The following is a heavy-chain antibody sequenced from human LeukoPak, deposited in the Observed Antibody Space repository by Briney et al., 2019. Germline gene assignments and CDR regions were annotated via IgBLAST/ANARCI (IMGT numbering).Heavy chain of an antibody. CDR3: ARGTGAFDI. D-gene: IGHD1-1*01. Sequence: GVSLRLSCVASGFTFSSHWMHWVRQAPGKGLVWVSHIKSDGSFTNYADSVKGRFTISRDNAKNTLYLQMNSLRPEDTAVYYCARGTGAFDIWGQGTKVTVSS. CDR2: IKSDGSFT. CDR1: GFTFSSHW. J-gene: IGHJ3*02. V-gene: IGHV3-74*01.